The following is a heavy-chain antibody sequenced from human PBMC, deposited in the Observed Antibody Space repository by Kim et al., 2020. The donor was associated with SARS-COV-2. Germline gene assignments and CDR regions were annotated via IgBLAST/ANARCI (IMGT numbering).Heavy chain of an antibody. D-gene: IGHD3-10*01. CDR3: ARRTNLWFGRGGWFDP. CDR2: IYYSGST. CDR1: GGSISSGDYY. Sequence: SETLSLTCTVSGGSISSGDYYWSWIRQPPGKGLEWIGYIYYSGSTYYNPSLKSRVTISVDTSKNQFSLKLSSVTAADTAVYYCARRTNLWFGRGGWFDPWGQGTLVTVSS. V-gene: IGHV4-30-4*01. J-gene: IGHJ5*02.